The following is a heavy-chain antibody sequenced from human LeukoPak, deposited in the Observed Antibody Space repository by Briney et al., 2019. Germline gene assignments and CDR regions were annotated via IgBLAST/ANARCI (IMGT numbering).Heavy chain of an antibody. CDR1: GFTFSSYS. CDR3: AREFQAPYYFDY. V-gene: IGHV3-21*01. CDR2: ISSSSSYI. Sequence: GRSLRLSCAASGFTFSSYSMNWVRQAPGKGLEWVSSISSSSSYIYYADSVKGRFTISRDNAKNSLYLQMNSLRAEDTAVYYCAREFQAPYYFDYWGQGTLVTVSS. J-gene: IGHJ4*02.